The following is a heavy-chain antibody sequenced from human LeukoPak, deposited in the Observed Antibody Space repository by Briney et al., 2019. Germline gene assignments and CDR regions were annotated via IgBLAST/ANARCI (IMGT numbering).Heavy chain of an antibody. CDR3: ARGNHYGDYVDYLS. V-gene: IGHV1-69*05. CDR1: GGTFSSYA. J-gene: IGHJ5*02. D-gene: IGHD4-17*01. Sequence: GASVKVSCKASGGTFSSYAISWVRQAPGQGLEWMGGIIAIFGTANYAQKFQGRVTITTDESTSTAYMELSSLRSEDTAVYYCARGNHYGDYVDYLSWGQGTLVTVSS. CDR2: IIAIFGTA.